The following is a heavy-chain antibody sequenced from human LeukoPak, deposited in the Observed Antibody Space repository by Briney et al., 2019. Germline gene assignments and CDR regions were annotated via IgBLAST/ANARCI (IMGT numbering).Heavy chain of an antibody. CDR3: ARTTRYGGIDY. CDR2: IYYSGST. J-gene: IGHJ4*02. Sequence: PSETLSLTCTVSGGSISSYYWSWIRQPPGKGLEWIGYIYYSGSTNYNPSLKSRVTISVDTSKNQFSLKLSSVTAADTAVYYCARTTRYGGIDYWGQGTLVTVSS. V-gene: IGHV4-59*08. CDR1: GGSISSYY. D-gene: IGHD4-23*01.